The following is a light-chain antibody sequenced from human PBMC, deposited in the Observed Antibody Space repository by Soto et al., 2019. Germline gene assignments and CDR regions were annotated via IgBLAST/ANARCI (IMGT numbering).Light chain of an antibody. V-gene: IGKV3-15*01. CDR3: QQYNNWPPYT. J-gene: IGKJ2*01. Sequence: EIVMTQSPATLSVSPGERATLSCRASQSVSSNLAWYQQKPGQAPRLLIYGASTRATGIPARFSGSWSRTEFTLTVSSLQSEDFAVYYCQQYNNWPPYTFGQRTKLEIK. CDR1: QSVSSN. CDR2: GAS.